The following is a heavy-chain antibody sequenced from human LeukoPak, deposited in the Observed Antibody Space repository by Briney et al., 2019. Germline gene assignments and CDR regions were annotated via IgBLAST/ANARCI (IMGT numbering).Heavy chain of an antibody. CDR2: IYYSGFT. CDR3: ARYGSSSLRAGYYYYMDV. Sequence: SETLSLTCTVSGGSINNYYWSWIRQPPGKGMEDIGHIYYSGFTNYNPSLKSRVTMSVDTSKNQFSLNLSSVTAADTAVYYCARYGSSSLRAGYYYYMDVWGKGTTVTVSS. J-gene: IGHJ6*03. D-gene: IGHD6-6*01. V-gene: IGHV4-59*01. CDR1: GGSINNYY.